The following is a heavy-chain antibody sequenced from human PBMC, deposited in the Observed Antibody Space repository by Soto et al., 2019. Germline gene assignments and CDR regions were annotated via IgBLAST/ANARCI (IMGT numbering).Heavy chain of an antibody. CDR3: ARRRSASGVAYFDY. D-gene: IGHD4-17*01. Sequence: QVQLQESGPGLVKPSQTLSLTCTVSGGSISSGGYYWSWIRQHPGTGLEWIGYIYYSGSTYYNPSLKSRFTISVDTSKNQSSLKLSSVTAADTAVYYCARRRSASGVAYFDYWGQGTLVTVSS. V-gene: IGHV4-31*03. CDR1: GGSISSGGYY. J-gene: IGHJ4*02. CDR2: IYYSGST.